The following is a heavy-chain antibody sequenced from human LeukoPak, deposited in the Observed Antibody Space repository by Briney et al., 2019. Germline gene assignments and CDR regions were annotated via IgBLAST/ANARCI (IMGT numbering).Heavy chain of an antibody. D-gene: IGHD3-3*01. J-gene: IGHJ4*02. CDR2: ISSSGSTI. CDR3: VRGLRYTILGGDYF. V-gene: IGHV3-48*03. CDR1: GFTFSSYD. Sequence: SGGSLRLSCAVSGFTFSSYDVKWVRQAPGKGLEWVSFISSSGSTINYADSVNGRFTISRDNAKNSLYLQMNSLRAEDMAVYYCVRGLRYTILGGDYFWGQGTLVTVSS.